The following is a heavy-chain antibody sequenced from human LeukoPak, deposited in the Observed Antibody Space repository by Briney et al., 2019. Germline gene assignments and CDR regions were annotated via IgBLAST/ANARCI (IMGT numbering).Heavy chain of an antibody. CDR2: INPNSGGT. D-gene: IGHD2-2*01. CDR3: ARDIGYCSSTSCYVVGDY. V-gene: IGHV1-2*06. CDR1: GYTFTGYY. J-gene: IGHJ4*02. Sequence: AVKVSCKASGYTFTGYYMHWVRQAPGQGLEWMGRINPNSGGTNYAQKFQGRVTMTRDTSISTAYMELSRLRSDDTAVYYCARDIGYCSSTSCYVVGDYWGQGTLVTVSS.